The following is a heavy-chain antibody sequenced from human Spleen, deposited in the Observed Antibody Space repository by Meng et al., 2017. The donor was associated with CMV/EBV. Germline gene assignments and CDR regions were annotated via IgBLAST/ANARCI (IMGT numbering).Heavy chain of an antibody. CDR2: ISWNSGSI. J-gene: IGHJ6*02. CDR1: GFTFDDYA. Sequence: GGSLRLSCAASGFTFDDYAMHWVRQAPGKGLEWVSGISWNSGSIGYADSVKGRFTISRDNAKNSVFLQMNSLRGDDTAVYYCARGAACTSSGCYAPGDYYYYYGLDVWGQGTTVTVSS. D-gene: IGHD2-2*01. CDR3: ARGAACTSSGCYAPGDYYYYYGLDV. V-gene: IGHV3-9*01.